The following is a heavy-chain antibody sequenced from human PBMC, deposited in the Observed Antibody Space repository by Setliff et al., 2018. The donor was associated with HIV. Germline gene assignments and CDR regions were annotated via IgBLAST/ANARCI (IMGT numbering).Heavy chain of an antibody. V-gene: IGHV3-49*03. CDR2: IRDKTYGETT. CDR3: TTDKLYGVFDY. CDR1: GFTFGDYA. J-gene: IGHJ4*02. Sequence: PGGSLRLSCSVSGFTFGDYAMSWFRQAPGKGLEWVGFIRDKTYGETTEYGASVKGRFTISRDDSKSIAYLQMNSLKTEDTAMYYCTTDKLYGVFDYWGQGTLVTVSS. D-gene: IGHD3-10*01.